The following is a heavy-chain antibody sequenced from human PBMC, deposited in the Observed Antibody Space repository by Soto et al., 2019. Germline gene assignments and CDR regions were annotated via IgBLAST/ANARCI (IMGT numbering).Heavy chain of an antibody. V-gene: IGHV1-18*01. CDR2: IGSHNGDT. Sequence: QVQLVQSGAEVKKPGASVKVSCKASGYTFSTYGXXXXXXXXXXXLEWMGWIGSHNGDTTYAQNFQGRVTMTTDTXXXXXXXXXXXXXXXXXXXYXXXXXXXXXEGFDSWGQGTLVTVSP. J-gene: IGHJ4*02. CDR1: GYTFSTYG. CDR3: XXXXXXXEGFDS.